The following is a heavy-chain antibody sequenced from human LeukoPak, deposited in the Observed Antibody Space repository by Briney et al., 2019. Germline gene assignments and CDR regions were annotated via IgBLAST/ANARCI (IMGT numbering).Heavy chain of an antibody. J-gene: IGHJ4*02. CDR2: IYDSGST. CDR1: GGSISPYY. V-gene: IGHV4-59*01. Sequence: SETLPLTCTVSGGSISPYYWSWIRQPPGKGLEWIGYIYDSGSTNYNPSLKSRVTISRDTSKKQFSLKLSSVTAADTAVYYCASGSTAPLDGGWGQGTLVTASS. CDR3: ASGSTAPLDGG. D-gene: IGHD3-16*01.